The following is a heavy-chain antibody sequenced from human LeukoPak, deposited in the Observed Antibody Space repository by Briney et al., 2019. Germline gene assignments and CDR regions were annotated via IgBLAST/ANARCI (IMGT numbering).Heavy chain of an antibody. Sequence: GGSLRLSCAASGFTFSDYYMNWIRQAPGKGLEWVSSISGGSRTINYADSVKGRFTTSRDNAKNSLFLQVNSLRAEDTAVYYCAREESDYWGQGTLVTVSS. CDR1: GFTFSDYY. V-gene: IGHV3-11*04. J-gene: IGHJ4*02. CDR3: AREESDY. CDR2: ISGGSRTI.